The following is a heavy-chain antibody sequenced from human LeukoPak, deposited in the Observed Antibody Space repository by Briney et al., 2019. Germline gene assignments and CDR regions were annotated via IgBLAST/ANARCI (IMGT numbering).Heavy chain of an antibody. V-gene: IGHV1-2*02. J-gene: IGHJ6*03. CDR1: GYTFTDYY. CDR2: INPNTGGA. D-gene: IGHD5-12*01. CDR3: ARGDIVDYYYYYMDV. Sequence: GASVKVSCKTSGYTFTDYYMHWVRQAPGQGLEWMGWINPNTGGANYAQKFQGRVTMTRDTSISTAYMDLSRLRSDDTAVYYCARGDIVDYYYYYMDVWGKGTTVTISS.